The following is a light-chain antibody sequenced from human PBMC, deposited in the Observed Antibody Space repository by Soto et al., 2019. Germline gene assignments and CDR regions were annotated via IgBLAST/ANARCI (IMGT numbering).Light chain of an antibody. CDR2: GAS. V-gene: IGKV3-15*01. Sequence: ETVMTQSPATLSVSPGERATLSCRASQSVYSSLAWYQQKPGQAPRLLIYGASTRATGIPARFSGSGSGTEFTLTISSLQSVDFAVYYCQQYNNWLTWTFGQGTKVDI. CDR3: QQYNNWLTWT. CDR1: QSVYSS. J-gene: IGKJ1*01.